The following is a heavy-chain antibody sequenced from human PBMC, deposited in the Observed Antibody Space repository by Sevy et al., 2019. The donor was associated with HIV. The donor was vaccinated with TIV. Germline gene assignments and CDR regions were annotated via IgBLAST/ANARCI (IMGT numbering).Heavy chain of an antibody. D-gene: IGHD4-4*01. Sequence: GWSLRLSCVASGIILSNYWMSWVRQAPGKGLKLVANIRPDRTETNHVNSVKGRFTISRDNAKNSLYLQMNRLTAEDTATYDCGTYSRRTGTFDYWGQGTLVLVSS. J-gene: IGHJ4*02. CDR2: IRPDRTET. CDR3: GTYSRRTGTFDY. V-gene: IGHV3-7*03. CDR1: GIILSNYW.